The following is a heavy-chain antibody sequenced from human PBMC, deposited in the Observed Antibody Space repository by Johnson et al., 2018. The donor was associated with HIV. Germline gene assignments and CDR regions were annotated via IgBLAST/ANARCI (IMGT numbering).Heavy chain of an antibody. CDR1: GFTFSSYD. CDR3: ARDRGYWDAFDI. D-gene: IGHD3-22*01. J-gene: IGHJ3*02. CDR2: IYSGGST. V-gene: IGHV3-66*01. Sequence: VQLVESGGGLVQPGGSLRLSCAASGFTFSSYDMHWVRQATGKGLEWVSVIYSGGSTYYADSVKGRFTISRDNSKNTLYLQMNSLRAEDTALYYCARDRGYWDAFDIWGQGTMVTVSS.